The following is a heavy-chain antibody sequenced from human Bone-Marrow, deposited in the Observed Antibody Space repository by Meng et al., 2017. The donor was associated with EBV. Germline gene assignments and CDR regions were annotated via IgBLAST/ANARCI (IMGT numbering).Heavy chain of an antibody. D-gene: IGHD3-10*01. CDR3: AKKDREYYYGSGSYVDWFDP. V-gene: IGHV3-23*04. Sequence: EVQLVESGGGLVQPGGSLRLSGAASGFTFSSYAMSWVRQAPGKGLEWVSAISGSGGSTYYADSVKGRFTISRDNSKNTLYLQMNSLRAEDTAVYYCAKKDREYYYGSGSYVDWFDPWGQGTLGTVSS. CDR2: ISGSGGST. CDR1: GFTFSSYA. J-gene: IGHJ5*02.